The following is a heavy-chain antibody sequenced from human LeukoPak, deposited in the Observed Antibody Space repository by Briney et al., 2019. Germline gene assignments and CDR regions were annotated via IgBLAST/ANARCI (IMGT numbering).Heavy chain of an antibody. J-gene: IGHJ4*02. CDR1: GGSISSYY. Sequence: SETLSLTCTVSGGSISSYYWSWIRQPPGKGLEWIGYIYNSGSTNYNPSLKSRVTISVDTSKNQFSLRLSSVTAADTAVYYCARGSAGGREYFDYWGQGTLVTVSS. CDR2: IYNSGST. D-gene: IGHD6-25*01. V-gene: IGHV4-59*01. CDR3: ARGSAGGREYFDY.